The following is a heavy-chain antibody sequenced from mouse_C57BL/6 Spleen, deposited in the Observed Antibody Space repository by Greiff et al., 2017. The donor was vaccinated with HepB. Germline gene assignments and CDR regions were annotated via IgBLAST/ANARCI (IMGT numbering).Heavy chain of an antibody. Sequence: VKLMESGAELVRPGTSVKMSCKASGYTFTNYWIGWAKQRPGHGLEWIGDIYPGGGYTNYNEKFKGKATLTADKSSSTAYMQFSSLTSEDSAIYYCARGEFYDYDEGYAMDYWGQGTSVTVSS. J-gene: IGHJ4*01. CDR2: IYPGGGYT. D-gene: IGHD2-4*01. CDR1: GYTFTNYW. CDR3: ARGEFYDYDEGYAMDY. V-gene: IGHV1-63*01.